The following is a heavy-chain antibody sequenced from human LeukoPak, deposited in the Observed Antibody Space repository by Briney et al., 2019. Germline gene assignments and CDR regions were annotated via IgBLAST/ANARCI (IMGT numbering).Heavy chain of an antibody. CDR3: ARRYSSGWYTRRANWFDP. V-gene: IGHV4-4*02. CDR2: IYHSGST. D-gene: IGHD6-19*01. Sequence: PSETLSLTCAVSGGSVSHSNWWTWVRQSSGKGLEWIGEIYHSGSTNYNPSLKSRVTISVDKSKNQFSLKLSSVTAADTAVYYCARRYSSGWYTRRANWFDPWGQGTLVAVSS. CDR1: GGSVSHSNW. J-gene: IGHJ5*02.